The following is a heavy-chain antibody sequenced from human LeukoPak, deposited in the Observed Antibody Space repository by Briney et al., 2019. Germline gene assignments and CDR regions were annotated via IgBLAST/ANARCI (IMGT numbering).Heavy chain of an antibody. CDR3: ARNQPNYYDSTEDAFDI. CDR2: INYSGST. J-gene: IGHJ3*02. D-gene: IGHD3-22*01. CDR1: GGSISTYY. V-gene: IGHV4-59*01. Sequence: PSETLSLTCTVSGGSISTYYWSWIRQPPGKGLEWIGYINYSGSTNYNPSLKSRVTASIDTSKDQFSLKLSSVTAADTAVYYCARNQPNYYDSTEDAFDIWGQGTMVTVSS.